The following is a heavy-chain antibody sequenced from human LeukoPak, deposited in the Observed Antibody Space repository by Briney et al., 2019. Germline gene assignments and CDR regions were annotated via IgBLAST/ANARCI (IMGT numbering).Heavy chain of an antibody. Sequence: TSETLSLTCTVSGGSISSYYWSWIRQPPGKGLEWIGYIYYSGSTNYNPSLESRVTISVDTSKNQFSLKLSSVTAADTAVYYCARMRVTYYYDSSGPLRYFDYWGQGTLVTVSS. CDR1: GGSISSYY. CDR2: IYYSGST. V-gene: IGHV4-59*12. D-gene: IGHD3-22*01. CDR3: ARMRVTYYYDSSGPLRYFDY. J-gene: IGHJ4*02.